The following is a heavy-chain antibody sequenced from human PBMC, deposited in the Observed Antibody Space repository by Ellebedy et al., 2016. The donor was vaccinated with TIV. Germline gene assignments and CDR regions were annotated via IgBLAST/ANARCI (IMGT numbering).Heavy chain of an antibody. D-gene: IGHD3-10*01. Sequence: SVKGRFTISRDNAKNSLYLQMNSLRAEDTAVYYCARSHYYSGWWDAYDVWGQGTMVTVSS. CDR3: ARSHYYSGWWDAYDV. V-gene: IGHV3-21*01. J-gene: IGHJ3*01.